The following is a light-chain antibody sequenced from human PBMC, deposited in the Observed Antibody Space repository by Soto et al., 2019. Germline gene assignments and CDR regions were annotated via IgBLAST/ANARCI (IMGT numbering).Light chain of an antibody. CDR1: QSVGSY. V-gene: IGKV3-11*01. CDR3: QQRDNWPPTWT. J-gene: IGKJ1*01. Sequence: EIVLTQSPATLSLSPGEGATLSCRASQSVGSYLAWYQQKPGQAPRLLIHGASNRAAGIPVRFSGSGSGTDFTLTISSLEPEDFAVYYCQQRDNWPPTWTFGQGTKVDIK. CDR2: GAS.